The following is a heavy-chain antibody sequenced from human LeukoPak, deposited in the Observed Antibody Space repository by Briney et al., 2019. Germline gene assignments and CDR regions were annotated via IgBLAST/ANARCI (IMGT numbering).Heavy chain of an antibody. CDR1: GGSTNNESYY. CDR3: ASHYSRSGIDAFDI. Sequence: SETLSLTCTASGGSTNNESYYWSWIRQPAGKGLEWIGRIHPTGNTMCNPSLESRVTISVDTSKNQFSLKLSSVTATDTAVYYCASHYSRSGIDAFDIWGQGTVVTVSS. V-gene: IGHV4-61*02. D-gene: IGHD6-6*01. CDR2: IHPTGNT. J-gene: IGHJ3*02.